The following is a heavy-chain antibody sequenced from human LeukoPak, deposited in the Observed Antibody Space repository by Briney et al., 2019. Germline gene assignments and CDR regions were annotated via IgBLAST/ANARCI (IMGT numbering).Heavy chain of an antibody. V-gene: IGHV4-59*06. CDR3: ARDHAPTTYGLWFDP. Sequence: SETLSLTCTVSGGSISSYYWSWIRQPAGKGLEWTGYIYYSGSTYYNPSLKSRVTISVDTSKNQFSLKLSSVTAADTAVYYCARDHAPTTYGLWFDPWGQGTLVTVSS. CDR1: GGSISSYY. D-gene: IGHD4-17*01. CDR2: IYYSGST. J-gene: IGHJ5*02.